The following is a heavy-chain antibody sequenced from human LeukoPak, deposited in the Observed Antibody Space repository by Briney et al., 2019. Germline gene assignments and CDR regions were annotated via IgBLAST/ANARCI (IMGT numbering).Heavy chain of an antibody. CDR2: ISWNSNRT. V-gene: IGHV3-9*01. J-gene: IGHJ4*02. CDR1: GFNFDDHA. D-gene: IGHD3/OR15-3a*01. Sequence: PGWSLGLSCVASGFNFDDHAMHWVRQVPGKGLEWVSGISWNSNRTGYADSVRGRFTISRDNAKNSVHLQMNRLRREDAALYYCVRDRGLSAYYFDSWGQGTPVTVSS. CDR3: VRDRGLSAYYFDS.